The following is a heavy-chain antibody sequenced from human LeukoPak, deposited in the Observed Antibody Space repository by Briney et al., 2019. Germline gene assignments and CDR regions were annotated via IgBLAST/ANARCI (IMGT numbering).Heavy chain of an antibody. D-gene: IGHD3-10*01. J-gene: IGHJ4*02. CDR1: GGSISSSSYY. CDR3: ARELNPLGVYGSGSYYNGHPFDY. CDR2: IYYSGST. V-gene: IGHV4-39*07. Sequence: SETLSLTCTVSGGSISSSSYYWGWIRQPPGKGLEWIGSIYYSGSTYYNPSLKSRVTISVDTSKNQFSLKLSSVTAADTAVYYCARELNPLGVYGSGSYYNGHPFDYWGQGTLVTVSS.